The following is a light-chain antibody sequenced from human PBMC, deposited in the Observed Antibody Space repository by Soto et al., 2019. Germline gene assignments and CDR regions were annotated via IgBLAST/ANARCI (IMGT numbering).Light chain of an antibody. J-gene: IGKJ4*01. CDR3: QQYGSSLLT. Sequence: EIVLTQSPGTLSLSPGERATLSCRASQSVSSSYLAWYQQKPGQAPRLLIYNTSSRATGIPDRFSGSGSGTDFTLTISRLELEDLAVYYCQQYGSSLLTFGGGTKVDIK. V-gene: IGKV3-20*01. CDR1: QSVSSSY. CDR2: NTS.